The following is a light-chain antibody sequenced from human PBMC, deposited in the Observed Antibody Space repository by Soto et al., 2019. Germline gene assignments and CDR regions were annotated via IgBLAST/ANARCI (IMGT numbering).Light chain of an antibody. CDR1: SSNLGSNS. J-gene: IGLJ3*02. V-gene: IGLV1-44*01. CDR2: SNN. Sequence: QSVLTQPPSASGTPGQRVSNSCSGSSSNLGSNSVNWYQHLPGTAPKLLISSNNQRPSGVPDRFSGSKSGTSASLAISGLQSEDEADYYCAVWDDRLNGPVFGGGTKLTVL. CDR3: AVWDDRLNGPV.